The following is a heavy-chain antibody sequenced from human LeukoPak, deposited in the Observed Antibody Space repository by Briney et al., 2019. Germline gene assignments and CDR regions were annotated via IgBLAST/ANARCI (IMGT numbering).Heavy chain of an antibody. CDR2: INSDGSST. CDR3: ARGLSGYASSLGY. V-gene: IGHV3-74*01. D-gene: IGHD6-6*01. J-gene: IGHJ4*02. Sequence: GGSLRLSCAASGFTFSSYWMHWVRQAPGKGLVWVSRINSDGSSTSYADSVRGRFSIPRDNAKNTLYLQMNSLRAEDTAVYYCARGLSGYASSLGYWGQGTLVTVSA. CDR1: GFTFSSYW.